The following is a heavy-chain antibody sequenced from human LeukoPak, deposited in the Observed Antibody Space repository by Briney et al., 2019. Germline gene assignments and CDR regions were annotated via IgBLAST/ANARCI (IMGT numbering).Heavy chain of an antibody. CDR3: ARERQDTVIHSGAFDI. V-gene: IGHV3-30-3*01. CDR1: GFTFSNYF. Sequence: GGSLRLSCAASGFTFSNYFMHWVRQAPGKGLEWVADIASDGSHTFYVESVKGRFTVSRDNSKNTLYLQMNSLGPEDTAVYFCARERQDTVIHSGAFDIWGQGTMVTVSS. D-gene: IGHD2-21*02. CDR2: IASDGSHT. J-gene: IGHJ3*02.